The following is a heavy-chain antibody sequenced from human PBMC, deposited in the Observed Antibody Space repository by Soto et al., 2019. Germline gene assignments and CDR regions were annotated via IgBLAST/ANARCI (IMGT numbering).Heavy chain of an antibody. D-gene: IGHD3-9*01. CDR2: VYWHDDK. Sequence: QIPLKESGPSLVKPTQTLTLTCTFSGFSLTNTGVTVGWLRQPPGKALEWLALVYWHDDKRYNPSMRNSLTIAKDTAKKRVVLTLANVGPVDTSTYYCAHSHFEILTGPFDSWGRGTLVTVSS. V-gene: IGHV2-5*01. CDR3: AHSHFEILTGPFDS. J-gene: IGHJ5*01. CDR1: GFSLTNTGVT.